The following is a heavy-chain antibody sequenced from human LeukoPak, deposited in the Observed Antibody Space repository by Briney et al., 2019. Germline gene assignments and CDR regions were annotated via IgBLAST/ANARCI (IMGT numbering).Heavy chain of an antibody. CDR1: GESFSGYY. V-gene: IGHV4-34*01. J-gene: IGHJ6*02. CDR3: ARVAVVVVAATPNGMDV. Sequence: SETLSLTCAVYGESFSGYYWSWIRQPPGKGLEWIGEINHSGSTNYNPSLKSRVTISVDTSKNQFSLKLSSVTAADTAVYYCARVAVVVVAATPNGMDVWGQGTTVTVSS. D-gene: IGHD2-15*01. CDR2: INHSGST.